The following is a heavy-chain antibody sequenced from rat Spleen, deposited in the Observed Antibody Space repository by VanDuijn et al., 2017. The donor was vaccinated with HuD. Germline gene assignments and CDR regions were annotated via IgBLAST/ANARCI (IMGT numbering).Heavy chain of an antibody. Sequence: EVQQVESDGGLVQPGRSLKLSCAASGFTFSDYNMAWVRQAPKKGLEWVATISYDGSSTYYRDPVTGRFTISRDNAKSTLYLQMESLRSEDTATYFCARHNSGYGVMVAWGQGAAVTVSS. D-gene: IGHD4-3*01. V-gene: IGHV5-7*01. CDR3: ARHNSGYGVMVA. J-gene: IGHJ4*01. CDR2: ISYDGSST. CDR1: GFTFSDYN.